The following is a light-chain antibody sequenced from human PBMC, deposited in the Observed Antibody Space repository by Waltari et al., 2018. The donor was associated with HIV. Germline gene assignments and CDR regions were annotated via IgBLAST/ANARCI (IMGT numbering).Light chain of an antibody. Sequence: QSVLTQPPSVSGAPGQRVTFSCTGSSSTIGAGYDVHWYQQLPGTAPKLLIYGNNNRPSGVPDRFSGSKSGTSASLAITGLQAEDEADYYCQSYDSSLSGSWVFGGGTKLTVL. J-gene: IGLJ3*02. CDR2: GNN. CDR1: SSTIGAGYD. CDR3: QSYDSSLSGSWV. V-gene: IGLV1-40*01.